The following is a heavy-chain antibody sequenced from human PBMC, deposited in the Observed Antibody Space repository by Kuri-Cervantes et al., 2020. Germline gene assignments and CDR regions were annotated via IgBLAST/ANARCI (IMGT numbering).Heavy chain of an antibody. Sequence: SETLSLTCTVSGGSVSSGSYYWSWIRQPPGKGLEWIGYIHYSGSTNYNPSLKSRVTISVDKSKNQFSLKLTAVTAADTAVYYCARSITMVRGAVDIWGQETMVTVSS. V-gene: IGHV4-61*01. CDR2: IHYSGST. CDR1: GGSVSSGSYY. CDR3: ARSITMVRGAVDI. J-gene: IGHJ3*02. D-gene: IGHD3-10*01.